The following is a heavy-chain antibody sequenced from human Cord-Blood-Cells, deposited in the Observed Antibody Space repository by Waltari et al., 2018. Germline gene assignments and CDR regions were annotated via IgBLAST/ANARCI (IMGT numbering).Heavy chain of an antibody. CDR1: GFTFSSYW. Sequence: EVQLVESGGGLVQPGGSLRLSCAASGFTFSSYWMSWVRQAPGQGLEWVANIKEDGSEKYYVDSVKGRFTISRDDAKNSLYLQVNSLRAEDTAVYYCAREPGDLTSEGADAFDIWGQGTMVTVSS. V-gene: IGHV3-7*01. CDR3: AREPGDLTSEGADAFDI. D-gene: IGHD7-27*01. CDR2: IKEDGSEK. J-gene: IGHJ3*02.